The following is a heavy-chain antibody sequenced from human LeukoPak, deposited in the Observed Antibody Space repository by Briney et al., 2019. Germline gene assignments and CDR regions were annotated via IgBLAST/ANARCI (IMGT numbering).Heavy chain of an antibody. CDR2: INHSGST. J-gene: IGHJ5*02. CDR1: GGSFSGYY. V-gene: IGHV4-34*01. CDR3: ARAGRYCSGGSCYAVNPRWFGP. D-gene: IGHD2-15*01. Sequence: SETLSLTCAVYGGSFSGYYWSWIRQPPGKGLEWIGEINHSGSTNYNPSLKSRVTISVDTSKNQFSLKLSSVTAADTAVYYCARAGRYCSGGSCYAVNPRWFGPWGQGTLVTVSS.